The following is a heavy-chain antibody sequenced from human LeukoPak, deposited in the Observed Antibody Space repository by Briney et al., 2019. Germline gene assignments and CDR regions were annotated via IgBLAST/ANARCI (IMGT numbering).Heavy chain of an antibody. CDR2: IYSGGST. CDR3: ARTISGSYFELDNYYFDY. J-gene: IGHJ4*02. Sequence: GGSLRLSCAASRFTVSSNYMSWVRQAPGKGLEWFSVIYSGGSTYYADSVKGRFTISRDNSKNTLYLQMNSLRAEDTAVYYCARTISGSYFELDNYYFDYWGQGTLVTVSS. D-gene: IGHD1-26*01. V-gene: IGHV3-53*01. CDR1: RFTVSSNY.